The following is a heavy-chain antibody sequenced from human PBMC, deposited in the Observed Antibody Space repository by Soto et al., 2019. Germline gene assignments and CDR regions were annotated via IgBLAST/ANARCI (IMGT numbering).Heavy chain of an antibody. Sequence: SVTGSCKASGFTFTSSAVQWVRQARGKRLEWIGWIVVGSGNTNYAQKFQERVTITRDMSTSTAYMELSSLRSEDTAVYYCAADHSGGYYYFKAFDIWGQGTMVTVSS. D-gene: IGHD3-22*01. CDR3: AADHSGGYYYFKAFDI. J-gene: IGHJ3*02. CDR1: GFTFTSSA. CDR2: IVVGSGNT. V-gene: IGHV1-58*01.